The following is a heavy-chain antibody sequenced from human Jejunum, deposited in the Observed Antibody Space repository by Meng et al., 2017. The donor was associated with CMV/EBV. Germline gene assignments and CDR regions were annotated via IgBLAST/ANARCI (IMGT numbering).Heavy chain of an antibody. CDR2: VYSSGNT. Sequence: TFSGGSISNYCWTWTRQPPGKGLGWIGYVYSSGNTNYTPSRKSRVTISVNTSKNQFSLKLTSVTAADTAVYYCARGGGTTSPWDYWGQGMLVTVSS. CDR3: ARGGGTTSPWDY. V-gene: IGHV4-59*01. J-gene: IGHJ4*02. CDR1: GGSISNYC. D-gene: IGHD3-16*01.